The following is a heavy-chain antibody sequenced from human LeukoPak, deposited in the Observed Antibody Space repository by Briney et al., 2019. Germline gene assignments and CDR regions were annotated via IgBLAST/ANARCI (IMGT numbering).Heavy chain of an antibody. CDR1: GFTFSSYG. D-gene: IGHD3-22*01. V-gene: IGHV3-30*02. J-gene: IGHJ4*02. CDR2: IRYDGSNK. CDR3: AKDRSVVVVPRPDY. Sequence: GRSLRLSCAASGFTFSSYGMHWVRQAPGKGLEWVAFIRYDGSNKYYADSVKGRFTISRDNSKNTLYLQMNSLRAEDTAVYYCAKDRSVVVVPRPDYWGQGTLVTVSS.